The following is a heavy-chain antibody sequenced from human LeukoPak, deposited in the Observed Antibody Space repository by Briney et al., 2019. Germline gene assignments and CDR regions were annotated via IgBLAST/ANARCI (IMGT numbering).Heavy chain of an antibody. CDR1: GFTFSSYA. D-gene: IGHD3-22*01. V-gene: IGHV3-23*01. CDR2: ISGSGGST. J-gene: IGHJ4*02. CDR3: ANAYDSSGYSYDD. Sequence: PGGSLRLSCAASGFTFSSYAVSWGRQAPGKGLEWVSAISGSGGSTYYADSVKGRFTISIDNSKNTLYLQMNSLRAEDTAVYYCANAYDSSGYSYDDWGQGNLVTVSS.